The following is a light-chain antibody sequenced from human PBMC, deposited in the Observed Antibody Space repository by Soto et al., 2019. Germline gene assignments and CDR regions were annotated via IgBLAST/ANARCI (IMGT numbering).Light chain of an antibody. CDR2: VAS. J-gene: IGKJ4*01. Sequence: EIVLTQSPGTLSLSPWERATLSCRASQSVSSNCVAWYQEKIGQAPRLLIYVASKRATRIPDRFSGSRTGTDFTLTISRLEPEDFAVYYCRQYSTSLAFPVGGGTKVDIK. CDR3: RQYSTSLAFP. CDR1: QSVSSNC. V-gene: IGKV3-20*01.